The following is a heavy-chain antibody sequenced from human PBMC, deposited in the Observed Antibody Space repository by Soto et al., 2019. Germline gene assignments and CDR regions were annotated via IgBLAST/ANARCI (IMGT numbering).Heavy chain of an antibody. J-gene: IGHJ4*02. CDR2: ISYDGSNK. CDR1: GFTFSSYA. V-gene: IGHV3-30-3*01. Sequence: PGGSLRLSCAASGFTFSSYAMHWVRQAPGKGLEWVAVISYDGSNKYYADSVKGRFTISRDNSKNTLYLQMNSLRAEDTAVYYCARANLMTTVTPGRFDYWGQGTLVTVSS. D-gene: IGHD4-17*01. CDR3: ARANLMTTVTPGRFDY.